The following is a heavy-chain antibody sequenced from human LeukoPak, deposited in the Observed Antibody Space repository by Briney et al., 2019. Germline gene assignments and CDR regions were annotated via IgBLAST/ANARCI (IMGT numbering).Heavy chain of an antibody. Sequence: PSETLSLTCTVSGGSISSSSYYWGWIRQPPGKGLEWIGSIYYSGSTYYNPSLKSRVTISVDTSKNQFSLKLSSVTAADTAVYYCARSIVLMVYEGPGFFDYWGQGTLVTVSS. V-gene: IGHV4-39*01. D-gene: IGHD2-8*01. J-gene: IGHJ4*02. CDR3: ARSIVLMVYEGPGFFDY. CDR2: IYYSGST. CDR1: GGSISSSSYY.